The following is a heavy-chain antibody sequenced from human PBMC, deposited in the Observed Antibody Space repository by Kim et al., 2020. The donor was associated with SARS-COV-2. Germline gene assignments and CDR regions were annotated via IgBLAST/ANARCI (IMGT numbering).Heavy chain of an antibody. Sequence: GGSLRLSCAASGFTFSSYGMHWVRQAPGKGLEWVAVISYDGSNKYYADSVKGRFTISRDNSKNTLYLQMNSLRAEDTAVYYCARRDGYNSQIDYWGQGTLVTVSS. CDR3: ARRDGYNSQIDY. CDR1: GFTFSSYG. CDR2: ISYDGSNK. J-gene: IGHJ4*02. V-gene: IGHV3-30*03. D-gene: IGHD5-12*01.